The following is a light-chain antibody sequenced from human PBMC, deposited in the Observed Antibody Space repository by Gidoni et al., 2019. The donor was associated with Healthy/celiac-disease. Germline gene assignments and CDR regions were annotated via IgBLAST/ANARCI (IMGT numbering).Light chain of an antibody. J-gene: IGLJ3*02. CDR3: SSYTSSSTQV. V-gene: IGLV2-14*01. CDR2: DVS. CDR1: SSDVGGYTY. Sequence: QSALTQPASVSGSPGQSITISCTGTSSDVGGYTYVSWYQQHPGNAPKLMIYDVSNRPPGVSNRFSGSKSGNTASLNISGLQAEDEADYYCSSYTSSSTQVFGGGTKLTVL.